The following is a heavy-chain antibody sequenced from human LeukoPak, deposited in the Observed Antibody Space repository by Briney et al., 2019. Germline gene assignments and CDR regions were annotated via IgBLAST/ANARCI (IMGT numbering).Heavy chain of an antibody. V-gene: IGHV3-74*01. CDR3: AKDTAKVGGFRDAFDI. CDR2: INRDGSIT. CDR1: GLTFSSYW. Sequence: GGSLRLSCAASGLTFSSYWMHWVRQAPGKGLVWVSRINRDGSITSYGDSVKGRFTISRDNAKNTLYLQMNSLRAEDTAVYYCAKDTAKVGGFRDAFDIWGQGTMVTVSS. D-gene: IGHD3-10*01. J-gene: IGHJ3*02.